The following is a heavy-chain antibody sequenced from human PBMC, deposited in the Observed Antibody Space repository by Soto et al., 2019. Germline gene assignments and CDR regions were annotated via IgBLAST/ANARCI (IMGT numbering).Heavy chain of an antibody. J-gene: IGHJ5*02. CDR2: INPSGGST. V-gene: IGHV1-46*01. Sequence: VASVKVSCRACRYTFTRYYMHWLRQAPAQGREGMGIINPSGGSTSYAQKFQGRVTTTRHTCTSTLYMELSSLRSEDTAGYYCASAGGILVVAAASGRCDRWVQGTLVTVSS. CDR1: RYTFTRYY. D-gene: IGHD2-2*01. CDR3: ASAGGILVVAAASGRCDR.